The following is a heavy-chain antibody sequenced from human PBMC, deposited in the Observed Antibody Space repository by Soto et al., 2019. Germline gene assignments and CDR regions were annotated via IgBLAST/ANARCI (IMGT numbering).Heavy chain of an antibody. CDR2: IYYSGST. D-gene: IGHD3-9*01. V-gene: IGHV4-59*01. J-gene: IGHJ4*02. CDR1: GGSISSYY. Sequence: QVQLQESGPGLVKPSETLSLTCTVSGGSISSYYWSWIRQPPGKGLEWIGYIYYSGSTNYNPSLKSRVTISVDTSKNQFSLKLSSVTAADTAVYYCARVYYDILTGYYEFDYWGQGTLVTVSS. CDR3: ARVYYDILTGYYEFDY.